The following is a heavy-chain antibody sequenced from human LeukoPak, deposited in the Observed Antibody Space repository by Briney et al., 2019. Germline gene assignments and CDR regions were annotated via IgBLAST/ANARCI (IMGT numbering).Heavy chain of an antibody. CDR1: GFTFSSYG. CDR3: ARGYIDSSGYSPRSSFDN. CDR2: ISYDGSNK. J-gene: IGHJ4*02. V-gene: IGHV3-30*03. D-gene: IGHD3-22*01. Sequence: GGSLRLSCAASGFTFSSYGMHWVRQAPGKGLEWVAVISYDGSNKYYADSVKGRFTISRDNSKNTLYLQMNSLRAEDTAVYYCARGYIDSSGYSPRSSFDNWGQGTLVTVSS.